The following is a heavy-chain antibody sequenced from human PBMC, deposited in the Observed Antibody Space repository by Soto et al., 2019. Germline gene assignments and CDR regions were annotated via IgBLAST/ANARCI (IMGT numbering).Heavy chain of an antibody. D-gene: IGHD6-19*01. CDR3: AKSPTPHSSGWYYFDY. Sequence: GGSLRLSCAASGFTFSSYAMSWVRQAPGKGLEWVSAISGSGGSTYYADSVKGRFTISRDNSKNTLYLQMNSLRAEDTAVYYCAKSPTPHSSGWYYFDYWGQGTLVTVSS. CDR1: GFTFSSYA. J-gene: IGHJ4*02. CDR2: ISGSGGST. V-gene: IGHV3-23*01.